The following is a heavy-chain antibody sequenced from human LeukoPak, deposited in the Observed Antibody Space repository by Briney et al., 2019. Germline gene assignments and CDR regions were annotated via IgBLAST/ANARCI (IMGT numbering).Heavy chain of an antibody. CDR2: ISHDGSNK. CDR1: GFTFSSYA. CDR3: ARDPSGDYYFDY. V-gene: IGHV3-30*04. D-gene: IGHD4-17*01. J-gene: IGHJ4*02. Sequence: GRSLRLSCAASGFTFSSYAMHWVRQAPGKGLEWVAVISHDGSNKYYADSVKGRFTISRDNSKNMLYLQMGSLRPDDTAVYYCARDPSGDYYFDYWGQGTQVTVSS.